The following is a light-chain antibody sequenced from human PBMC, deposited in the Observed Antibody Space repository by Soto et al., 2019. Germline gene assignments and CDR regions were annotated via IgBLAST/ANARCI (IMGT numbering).Light chain of an antibody. V-gene: IGLV2-23*01. CDR1: SSDVGSYNL. CDR2: EGS. J-gene: IGLJ3*02. CDR3: CSYAGSKWV. Sequence: QSVLTQPASVSGSPGQSITISCTGTSSDVGSYNLVSWYQQHPGKAPKLMIYEGSKRPSGVSNRFSGSKSGNTASLTISGLQADDEADYYCCSYAGSKWVFGGGTKLTVL.